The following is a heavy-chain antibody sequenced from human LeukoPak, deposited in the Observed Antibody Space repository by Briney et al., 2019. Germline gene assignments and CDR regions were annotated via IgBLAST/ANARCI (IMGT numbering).Heavy chain of an antibody. CDR1: GGSISSSSYY. V-gene: IGHV4-39*01. J-gene: IGHJ3*02. D-gene: IGHD2-2*02. CDR2: IYYSGST. CDR3: ARPQDTPATAIQEGDAFDI. Sequence: SETLSLTCTVSGGSISSSSYYWGWIRQPPGKGLEWIGSIYYSGSTYYNPSLKSRVTISVDTSKNQFSLKLSSVTAADTAVYYCARPQDTPATAIQEGDAFDIWGQGTMVTVSS.